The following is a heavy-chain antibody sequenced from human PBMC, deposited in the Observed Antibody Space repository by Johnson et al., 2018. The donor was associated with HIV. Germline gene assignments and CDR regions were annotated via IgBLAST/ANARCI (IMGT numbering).Heavy chain of an antibody. Sequence: VQLVESGGGLIQPGGSLRLSCAASGFTVSSNYMSWVRQAPGKGLEWVSGINWNGGSTGYAESVKGRFTISRDNAKNSLYLQMNSLRAEDTAWYFCARAYTYGAFDRWGQGTLVTVSS. J-gene: IGHJ3*01. V-gene: IGHV3-20*04. CDR2: INWNGGST. D-gene: IGHD3-16*01. CDR3: ARAYTYGAFDR. CDR1: GFTVSSNY.